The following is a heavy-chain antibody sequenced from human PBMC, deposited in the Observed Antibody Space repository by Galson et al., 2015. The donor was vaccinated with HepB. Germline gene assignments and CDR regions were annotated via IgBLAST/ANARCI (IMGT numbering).Heavy chain of an antibody. J-gene: IGHJ3*02. D-gene: IGHD3-10*01. CDR3: ARSIWFGELSCAFDI. V-gene: IGHV1-18*04. CDR1: GYTFTSYG. CDR2: ISAYNGNT. Sequence: SVKVSCKASGYTFTSYGISWVRQAPGQGLEWMGWISAYNGNTNYAQKLQGRVTMTTDTSTSTAYMELRSLRSDDTAVYYCARSIWFGELSCAFDIWGQGTMVTVSS.